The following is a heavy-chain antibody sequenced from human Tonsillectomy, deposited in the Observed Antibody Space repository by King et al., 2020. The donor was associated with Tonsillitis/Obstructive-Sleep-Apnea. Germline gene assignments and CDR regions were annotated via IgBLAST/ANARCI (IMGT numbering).Heavy chain of an antibody. CDR2: IKQDGSEK. CDR3: VVGDHFDY. Sequence: EVQLVESGGGLVQPGGSLRLSCAASGFTFSSYWISWVRQAPGKGLEWVANIKQDGSEKNYVDSVRGRFTISRDNAKNSLYRQMSSLRAEDTAVYYCVVGDHFDYWGQGTLVAVSS. CDR1: GFTFSSYW. D-gene: IGHD2-2*01. V-gene: IGHV3-7*01. J-gene: IGHJ4*02.